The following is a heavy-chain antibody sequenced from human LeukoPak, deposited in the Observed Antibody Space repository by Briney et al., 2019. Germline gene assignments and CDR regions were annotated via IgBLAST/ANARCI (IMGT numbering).Heavy chain of an antibody. V-gene: IGHV3-30*18. D-gene: IGHD1-26*01. Sequence: GGSLRLSCAASGFTFSRHGMHWVRQAPGKGLEWVAAISDDGNNDYYIGSVKGRFTISRDNSKNTLYLEINSLRSEDTAVYYCGKGGGRPLDACDIWGPGTRVTVSS. CDR1: GFTFSRHG. CDR3: GKGGGRPLDACDI. J-gene: IGHJ3*02. CDR2: ISDDGNND.